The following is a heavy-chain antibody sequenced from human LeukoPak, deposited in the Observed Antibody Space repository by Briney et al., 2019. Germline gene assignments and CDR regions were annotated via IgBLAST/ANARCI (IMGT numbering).Heavy chain of an antibody. CDR1: GFTFSSYG. D-gene: IGHD4-17*01. CDR2: TRYDGSNK. CDR3: AKDSMTTVTTYAFDI. Sequence: GGSLRLSCAASGFTFSSYGMHWVRQAPGKGLEWVAFTRYDGSNKYYADSVKGRFTISRDNSKNTLYLQMNSLRAEDTAVYYCAKDSMTTVTTYAFDIWGQGTMVTVSS. J-gene: IGHJ3*02. V-gene: IGHV3-30*02.